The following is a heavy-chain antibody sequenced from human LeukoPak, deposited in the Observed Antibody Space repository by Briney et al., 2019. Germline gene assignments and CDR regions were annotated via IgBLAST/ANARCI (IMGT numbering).Heavy chain of an antibody. Sequence: GGSLRLSCAASGFTFSSYSMNWVRQAPGKGLEWVSSISSSSSYIYYADSVKGRFTISRDNAKNSLYLQMNSLRAEDTAVYYCAREGYCSSTSCYGYYYYYMDVWGKGTTVTVSS. V-gene: IGHV3-21*01. CDR1: GFTFSSYS. D-gene: IGHD2-2*01. CDR2: ISSSSSYI. CDR3: AREGYCSSTSCYGYYYYYMDV. J-gene: IGHJ6*03.